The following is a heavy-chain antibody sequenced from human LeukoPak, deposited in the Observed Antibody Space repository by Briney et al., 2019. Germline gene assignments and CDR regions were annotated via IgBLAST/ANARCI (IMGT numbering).Heavy chain of an antibody. CDR2: IKQDGTVQ. Sequence: GGSLRLSCAASGFALSAYWMNWVRQAPGKGLQWLANIKQDGTVQHYVDSVKGRFTISRDNAKNSLFLQMNSLRAEDTALYYLSRGYTATGAKDVWGQGTTVTVS. CDR1: GFALSAYW. CDR3: SRGYTATGAKDV. J-gene: IGHJ6*02. V-gene: IGHV3-7*01. D-gene: IGHD5-24*01.